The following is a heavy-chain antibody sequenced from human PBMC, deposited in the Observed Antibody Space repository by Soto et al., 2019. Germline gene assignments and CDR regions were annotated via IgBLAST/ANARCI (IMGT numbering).Heavy chain of an antibody. V-gene: IGHV1-69*02. CDR3: ARARDDFWSGSPAGYFDY. CDR1: GGTFSSYT. Sequence: QVQLVQSGAEVKKPGSSVKFSCKASGGTFSSYTISWVRQAPGQGLEWMGRIIPILGIANYAQKFQGRVTITADKSTSTAYMELSSLRYEDTAVYYCARARDDFWSGSPAGYFDYWGQGTLVTVSS. D-gene: IGHD3-3*01. CDR2: IIPILGIA. J-gene: IGHJ4*02.